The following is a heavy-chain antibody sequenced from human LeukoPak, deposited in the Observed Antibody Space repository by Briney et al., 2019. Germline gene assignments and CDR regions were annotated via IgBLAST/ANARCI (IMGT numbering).Heavy chain of an antibody. D-gene: IGHD5-12*01. V-gene: IGHV4-61*01. CDR2: IYYSGST. CDR1: GGSVSSGSYY. Sequence: SETLSLTCTVSGGSVSSGSYYWSWIRQPPGKGLEWIGYIYYSGSTNYNPSLKSRVTISVDTSKNQFSPKLSSVTAADTAVYYCARDGVVATDYGMDVWGQGTMVTVSS. CDR3: ARDGVVATDYGMDV. J-gene: IGHJ6*02.